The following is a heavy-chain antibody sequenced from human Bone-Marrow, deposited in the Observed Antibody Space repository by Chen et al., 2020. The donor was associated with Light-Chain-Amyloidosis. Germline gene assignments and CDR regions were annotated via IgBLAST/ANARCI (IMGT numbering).Heavy chain of an antibody. J-gene: IGHJ4*02. V-gene: IGHV5-51*01. Sequence: EVQLEQSGPEVKKPAESLKISCKGSGYTFPNYWSGGVRQMPGKGLEGLGVIYPDDSDARYSPSFEGQVTISADKSITTAYLQWRSLKASDTAMYYCAGRRDGYNFDYWGQGTLVTVSS. D-gene: IGHD5-12*01. CDR2: IYPDDSDA. CDR3: AGRRDGYNFDY. CDR1: GYTFPNYW.